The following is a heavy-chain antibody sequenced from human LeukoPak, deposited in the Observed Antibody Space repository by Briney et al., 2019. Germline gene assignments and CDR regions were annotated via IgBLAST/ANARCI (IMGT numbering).Heavy chain of an antibody. Sequence: SGPTLVKPIQTLTLTCTFSWFTLSTSGVGVGWIRQPPGKALEWLALIYWDDDKRYSPSLKSRLTITKDTSKNQVVLTMTNMDPVDTATYYCAHVVKRLVLFDYWGQGTLVTVSS. CDR3: AHVVKRLVLFDY. CDR2: IYWDDDK. J-gene: IGHJ4*02. CDR1: WFTLSTSGVG. V-gene: IGHV2-5*02. D-gene: IGHD4-23*01.